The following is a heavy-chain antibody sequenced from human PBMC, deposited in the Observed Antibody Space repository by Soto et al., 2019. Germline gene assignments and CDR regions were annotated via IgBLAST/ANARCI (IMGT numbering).Heavy chain of an antibody. CDR1: GFTFDDYV. Sequence: GGSLRLSCAASGFTFDDYVMHWVRQAPGKGLEWVSGISWNSGSIGYADSVKGRFTISRDNAKNSLYLQMNSLRAEDTALYYCAKGQDHSNSYFQHWGQGTLVTVSS. J-gene: IGHJ1*01. V-gene: IGHV3-9*01. CDR2: ISWNSGSI. CDR3: AKGQDHSNSYFQH. D-gene: IGHD4-4*01.